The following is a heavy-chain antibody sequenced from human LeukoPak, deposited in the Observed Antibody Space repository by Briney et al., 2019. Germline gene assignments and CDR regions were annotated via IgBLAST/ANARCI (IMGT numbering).Heavy chain of an antibody. V-gene: IGHV3-7*01. CDR3: VRWGSGNYYRYFDY. J-gene: IGHJ4*02. CDR1: GFTFSSHW. D-gene: IGHD3-10*01. Sequence: GGSLRLSCAASGFTFSSHWMTWVRQAPGKGLEWVTNIKYDGSDKYYVDSVKGRFTISRDNAKNSLYLQMNSLRAEDAAVYYCVRWGSGNYYRYFDYWAREPRSPSPQ. CDR2: IKYDGSDK.